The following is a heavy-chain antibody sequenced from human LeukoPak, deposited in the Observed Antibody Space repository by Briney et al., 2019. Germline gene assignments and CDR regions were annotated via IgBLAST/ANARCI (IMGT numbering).Heavy chain of an antibody. D-gene: IGHD3-22*01. CDR2: IYYSGRT. CDR3: ARRRYYDGSGYLE. Sequence: PSETLSLTCSVSGDSVSRSGSYWDWIRQPPGKGLEWIGTIYYSGRTYYSPSLKSRVTMSVDPSNNQFSLNLRSVTVADTALYYCARRRYYDGSGYLEWGQGTLLSVSS. V-gene: IGHV4-39*01. J-gene: IGHJ1*01. CDR1: GDSVSRSGSY.